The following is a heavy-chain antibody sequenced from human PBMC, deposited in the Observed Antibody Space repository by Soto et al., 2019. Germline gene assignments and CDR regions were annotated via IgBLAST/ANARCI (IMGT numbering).Heavy chain of an antibody. D-gene: IGHD2-15*01. CDR1: GYTFTSYG. J-gene: IGHJ6*02. CDR3: AKNSCSGGSCWSYYYYAMDV. Sequence: ASVKVSCTASGYTFTSYGISWVRQAPGQGLEWMGWISAYNGNTNYAQRLQDRVTMTTDTFTSTAYMEVRSLRSDDTAVYYCAKNSCSGGSCWSYYYYAMDVWGQGTTVTVSS. CDR2: ISAYNGNT. V-gene: IGHV1-18*01.